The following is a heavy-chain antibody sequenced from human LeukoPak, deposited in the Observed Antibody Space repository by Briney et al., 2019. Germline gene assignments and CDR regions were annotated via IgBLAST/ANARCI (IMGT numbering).Heavy chain of an antibody. CDR3: ARVPNRRITIFGVVIKAPPGDY. CDR1: GFTFRSYW. Sequence: GGSLRLSCAASGFTFRSYWMSWVRQAPGKGLEWVANIKQDGSEKYYVDSVKGRFTISRDNAKNSLYLQMNSLRAEDTAVYYCARVPNRRITIFGVVIKAPPGDYWGQGTLVTVSS. CDR2: IKQDGSEK. D-gene: IGHD3-3*01. J-gene: IGHJ4*02. V-gene: IGHV3-7*01.